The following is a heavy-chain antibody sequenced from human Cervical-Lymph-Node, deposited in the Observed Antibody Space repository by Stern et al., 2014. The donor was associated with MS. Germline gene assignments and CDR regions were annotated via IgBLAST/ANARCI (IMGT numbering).Heavy chain of an antibody. J-gene: IGHJ4*02. CDR1: GYTFSNYG. Sequence: QVQLVQSGAEVTEPGASVTVSCKASGYTFSNYGISWVRQAPGQGLEWMGWISYNGNTDYAQKFQGRVTLTTDTSTRTAYMELRSLRSDDTAVYYCVRAIMELRLLDYWGQGTVVTVSS. D-gene: IGHD1-7*01. CDR2: ISYNGNT. V-gene: IGHV1-18*01. CDR3: VRAIMELRLLDY.